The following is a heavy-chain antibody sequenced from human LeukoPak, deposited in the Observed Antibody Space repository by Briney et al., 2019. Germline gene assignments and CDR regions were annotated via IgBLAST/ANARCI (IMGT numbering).Heavy chain of an antibody. J-gene: IGHJ4*02. CDR1: GGSISSGGYY. CDR2: IYHSGST. Sequence: SETLSLTCTVSGGSISSGGYYWSWIRQPPGKGLEWIGYIYHSGSTYYNPSLKSRVTISVDRSKNQFSLKLSSVTAADTAVYYCARVIGQQLVSDYWGPGTLVTVSS. D-gene: IGHD6-13*01. CDR3: ARVIGQQLVSDY. V-gene: IGHV4-30-2*01.